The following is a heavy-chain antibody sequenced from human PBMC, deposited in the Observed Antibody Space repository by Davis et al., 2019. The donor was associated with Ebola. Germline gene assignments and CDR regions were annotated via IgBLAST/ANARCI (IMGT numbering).Heavy chain of an antibody. CDR1: GGSISSYY. Sequence: SETLSLTCTVSGGSISSYYWSWIRQPPGKGLEWIGYIYYSGSTNYNPSLKSRVTISVDTSKNQFSLKLSSVTAADTAVYYCARVGGSYYFPDYWGQGTLVTVSS. V-gene: IGHV4-59*01. D-gene: IGHD1-26*01. CDR2: IYYSGST. J-gene: IGHJ4*02. CDR3: ARVGGSYYFPDY.